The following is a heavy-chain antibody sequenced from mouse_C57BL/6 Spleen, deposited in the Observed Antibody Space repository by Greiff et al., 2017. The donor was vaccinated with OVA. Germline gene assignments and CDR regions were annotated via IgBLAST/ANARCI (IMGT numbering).Heavy chain of an antibody. Sequence: QVQLKESGAELVRPGASVTLSCKASGYTFTDYEMHWVKQTPVHGLEWIGAIDPETGGTAYNQKFKGKAILTADKSSSTAYMELRSLTSEDSVVYYCTRSGLGYAMDYWGQGTSVTVSS. D-gene: IGHD4-1*01. V-gene: IGHV1-15*01. CDR1: GYTFTDYE. CDR2: IDPETGGT. J-gene: IGHJ4*01. CDR3: TRSGLGYAMDY.